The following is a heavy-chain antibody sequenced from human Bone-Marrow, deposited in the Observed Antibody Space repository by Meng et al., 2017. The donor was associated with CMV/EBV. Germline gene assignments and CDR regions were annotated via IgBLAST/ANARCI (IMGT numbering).Heavy chain of an antibody. D-gene: IGHD5-18*01. CDR3: ARPAYSGYGYNDAFDI. CDR1: GYTFTSYD. V-gene: IGHV1-8*01. J-gene: IGHJ3*02. Sequence: ASVKVSCKASGYTFTSYDINWVRQATGQGLEWMGWMNPNSGNTGYAQKFQGRVTMTRNTSISTAYMELSSLRSEDTAVYYCARPAYSGYGYNDAFDIWGQGTMVTLSS. CDR2: MNPNSGNT.